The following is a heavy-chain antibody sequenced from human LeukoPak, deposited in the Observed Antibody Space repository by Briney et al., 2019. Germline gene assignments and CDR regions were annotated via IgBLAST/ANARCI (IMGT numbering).Heavy chain of an antibody. D-gene: IGHD3-9*01. CDR2: INPNSGGT. Sequence: ASVKVSCKASGYTFTGYYMHWVRQAPGQGLEWMGWINPNSGGTNYAQKFQGRVTMTRDTSISTAYMELSRLRSDDTAVYYCARVADDILTGLGDAFDIWGQGTMVTVSS. J-gene: IGHJ3*02. CDR1: GYTFTGYY. V-gene: IGHV1-2*02. CDR3: ARVADDILTGLGDAFDI.